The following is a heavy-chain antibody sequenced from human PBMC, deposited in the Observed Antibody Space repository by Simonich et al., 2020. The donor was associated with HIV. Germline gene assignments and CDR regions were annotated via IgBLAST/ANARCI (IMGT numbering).Heavy chain of an antibody. CDR3: ARLIAARPGHDAFDI. CDR1: GFTFSSYW. D-gene: IGHD6-6*01. J-gene: IGHJ3*02. CDR2: ISSSSNYI. Sequence: GGGLVQPGGSLRLSCAASGFTFSSYWMHWVRQAPGKGLEWVSSISSSSNYIYYADSVKGRFTISRDNAKNSLFLQMNSLRAEDTAVYYCARLIAARPGHDAFDIWGQGTMVTVSS. V-gene: IGHV3-21*01.